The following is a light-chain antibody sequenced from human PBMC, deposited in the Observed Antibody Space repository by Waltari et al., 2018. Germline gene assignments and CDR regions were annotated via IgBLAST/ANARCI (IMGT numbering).Light chain of an antibody. J-gene: IGKJ2*01. CDR1: QSVDSTY. Sequence: EVVLTQSPGTLSLSPGERATLSCRASQSVDSTYLAWYQQKPGQAPTLLIYKTSTRATGIPDRFSGSGSGTDFSLNINILEPGDSAVYYCQQFGGSPMYTFGLGTKPEIK. V-gene: IGKV3-20*01. CDR3: QQFGGSPMYT. CDR2: KTS.